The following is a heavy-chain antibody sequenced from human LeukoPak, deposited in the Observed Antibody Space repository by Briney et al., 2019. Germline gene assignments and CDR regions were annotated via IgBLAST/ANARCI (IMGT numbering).Heavy chain of an antibody. V-gene: IGHV3-53*04. D-gene: IGHD6-13*01. J-gene: IGHJ6*02. Sequence: GGSLRLSCAASGFTVSSNYMSWVRQAPGKGLEWVSVIYSGGSTYYADSVKGRFTISRHNSKNTLYLQMNSLRSEDTAVYYCATPSIAAAVGVWGYYYYYGMDVWGQGTTVTVSS. CDR2: IYSGGST. CDR3: ATPSIAAAVGVWGYYYYYGMDV. CDR1: GFTVSSNY.